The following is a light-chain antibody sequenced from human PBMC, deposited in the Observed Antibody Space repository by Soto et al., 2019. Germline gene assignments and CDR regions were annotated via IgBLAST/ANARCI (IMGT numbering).Light chain of an antibody. CDR2: GNN. Sequence: VLTQPPSASGTPGQRVTISCSGSGSSIGTNTVNWYRQLPGTAPKLLIYGNNQRPSGVPDRFSGSKSGTSASLAISGLQSEDEAEYYCAAWDGSLNNVLFGGGTKVTVL. CDR3: AAWDGSLNNVL. J-gene: IGLJ2*01. CDR1: GSSIGTNT. V-gene: IGLV1-44*01.